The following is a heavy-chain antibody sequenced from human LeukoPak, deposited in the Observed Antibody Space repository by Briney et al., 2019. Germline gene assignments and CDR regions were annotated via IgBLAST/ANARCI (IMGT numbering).Heavy chain of an antibody. CDR3: AKGPLYGSGTDY. CDR2: ISSSGGST. V-gene: IGHV3-23*01. CDR1: GFTFSSYA. Sequence: LSGGSLRLSCAASGFTFSSYAMSWVRQAPGEGLEWVSAISSSGGSTYYADSVKGRFTISRDNSKNTLYLQMNSLRAEDTAVYYCAKGPLYGSGTDYWGQGTLVTVSS. D-gene: IGHD3-10*01. J-gene: IGHJ4*02.